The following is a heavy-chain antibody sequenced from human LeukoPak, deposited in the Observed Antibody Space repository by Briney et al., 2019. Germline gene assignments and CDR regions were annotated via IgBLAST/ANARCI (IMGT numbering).Heavy chain of an antibody. CDR1: GFTFSSYG. CDR2: ISSSSSTI. Sequence: PGGSLRLSCAASGFTFSSYGMNWVRQAPGKGLEWVSYISSSSSTIYYADSVKGRFTISRDNAKNSLYLQMNSLRAEDTAVYYCARDRAPRIYYGFNDYWGQGTLVTVSS. J-gene: IGHJ4*02. V-gene: IGHV3-48*01. CDR3: ARDRAPRIYYGFNDY. D-gene: IGHD3-10*01.